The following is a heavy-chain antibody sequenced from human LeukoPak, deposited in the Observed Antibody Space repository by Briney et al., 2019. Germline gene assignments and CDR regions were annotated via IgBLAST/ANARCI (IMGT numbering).Heavy chain of an antibody. Sequence: PGGSLRLSCTASGFTFGDYAMSWVRQAPGKGLEWVGFIRSKAYGGTTEYAASVKGRFTISRDDSKSIAYLQMNSLKTEDTAVYYCTRGTMIVFDYWGQGTLVTVSS. J-gene: IGHJ4*02. CDR1: GFTFGDYA. CDR3: TRGTMIVFDY. CDR2: IRSKAYGGTT. V-gene: IGHV3-49*04. D-gene: IGHD3-22*01.